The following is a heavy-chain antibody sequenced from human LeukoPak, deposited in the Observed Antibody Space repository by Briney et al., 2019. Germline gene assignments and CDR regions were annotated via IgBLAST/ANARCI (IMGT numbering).Heavy chain of an antibody. J-gene: IGHJ4*02. CDR3: ARGMDSSSYYSIYSTFDF. CDR1: GYTFTSYG. Sequence: GASVKVPCKASGYTFTSYGISWVRQAPGQGLEWMGWISAYNGNTNYAQKLQGRVTMTTDTSTSTAYMELRSLTSDDTAVYYCARGMDSSSYYSIYSTFDFWGQGTLVTVSS. CDR2: ISAYNGNT. D-gene: IGHD3-22*01. V-gene: IGHV1-18*01.